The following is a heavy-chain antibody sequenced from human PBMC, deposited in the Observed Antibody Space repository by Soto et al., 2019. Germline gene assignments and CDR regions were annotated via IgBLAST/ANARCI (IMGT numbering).Heavy chain of an antibody. CDR3: ARESRFLEWLSLNWFDP. Sequence: EVQLVESXXXXXXXXXXLRLSCAASGFTFSSYSMNWVRQAPGKGLEWVSYISSSSSTIYYADSVKGRFTISRDNAKKSLYLQMNSLRDEDTAVYYCARESRFLEWLSLNWFDPWGQGTLVTVSS. CDR1: GFTFSSYS. CDR2: ISSSSSTI. V-gene: IGHV3-48*02. D-gene: IGHD3-3*01. J-gene: IGHJ5*02.